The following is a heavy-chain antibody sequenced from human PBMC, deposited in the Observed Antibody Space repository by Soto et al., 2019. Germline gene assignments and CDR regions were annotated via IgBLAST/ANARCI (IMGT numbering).Heavy chain of an antibody. CDR1: GGSISSSTYY. Sequence: SATLSLTCTVAGGSISSSTYYWGWIRQPPGKGLEWIGSIYYSGSTYYNPSLKSRVTISVDTSKNQFSLKLSSVTAADTAVYYCARLHRVILFDPWGQGTLVIVS. V-gene: IGHV4-39*01. J-gene: IGHJ5*02. CDR3: ARLHRVILFDP. CDR2: IYYSGST. D-gene: IGHD3-3*02.